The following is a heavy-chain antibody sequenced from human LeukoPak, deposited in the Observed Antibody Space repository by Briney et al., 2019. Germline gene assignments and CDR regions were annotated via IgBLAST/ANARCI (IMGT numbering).Heavy chain of an antibody. CDR1: GGCVSSYY. J-gene: IGHJ6*03. V-gene: IGHV4-59*02. Sequence: SETLSLTCTISGGCVSSYYWSWIRQHPEKGLEWIGYIYYSGSTNYNPSLKSRVTISVDTSKNPFSLKLSSVTAADTAVYYCARVGGTPYYYYYMDVWGKGTTVTVSS. CDR3: ARVGGTPYYYYYMDV. D-gene: IGHD6-19*01. CDR2: IYYSGST.